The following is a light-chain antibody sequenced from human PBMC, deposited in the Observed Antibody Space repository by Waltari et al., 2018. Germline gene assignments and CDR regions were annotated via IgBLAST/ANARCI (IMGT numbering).Light chain of an antibody. J-gene: IGKJ5*01. Sequence: EIVLTQSPATLSLSPGERATLSCRASQSVSSYLAWYQQKPGQAPRLLIYDASNRATCIPARFSGSWSWTDFILTISSLEPEDFAVYYCQQRSNWPPTFGQGTRLEIK. V-gene: IGKV3-11*01. CDR3: QQRSNWPPT. CDR2: DAS. CDR1: QSVSSY.